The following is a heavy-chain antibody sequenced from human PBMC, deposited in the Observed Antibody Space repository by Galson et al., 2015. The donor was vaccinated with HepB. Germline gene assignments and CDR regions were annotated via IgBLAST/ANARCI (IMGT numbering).Heavy chain of an antibody. CDR1: GFTFSTYG. D-gene: IGHD5-24*01. CDR2: ISSGSTTI. CDR3: ARAGNYPGWYFDL. V-gene: IGHV3-48*04. Sequence: SLRLSCAASGFTFSTYGMHWVRQAPGKGLEWVSYISSGSTTIYYADSVRGRFTISRDNAKNSLYLQMNSLRAEDTAVYYCARAGNYPGWYFDLWGRGTLVTVSS. J-gene: IGHJ2*01.